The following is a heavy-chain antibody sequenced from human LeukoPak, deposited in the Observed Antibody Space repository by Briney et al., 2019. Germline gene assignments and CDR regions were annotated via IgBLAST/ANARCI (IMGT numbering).Heavy chain of an antibody. D-gene: IGHD5-18*01. V-gene: IGHV3-64*01. CDR2: ISSNGGST. CDR3: ARYSYGPFDY. Sequence: PGGSLRLSCAASGFTFSSCAMHWVRQAPGKGREYVSAISSNGGSTYYANSVKGRFTISRDNSKNTLYLQMGSLRAEDMAVYYCARYSYGPFDYWGQGTLVTVSS. CDR1: GFTFSSCA. J-gene: IGHJ4*02.